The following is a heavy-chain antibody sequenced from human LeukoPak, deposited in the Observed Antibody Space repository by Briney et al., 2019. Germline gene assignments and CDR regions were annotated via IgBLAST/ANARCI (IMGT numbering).Heavy chain of an antibody. D-gene: IGHD2-15*01. Sequence: GGSLRLSCAVSGFTFSRYAMSWVCQAPGKGLEWVSSLSGSGDDTYYADSVKGRFTISRDNSRSTLYLQMNSLRAEDAAVYYCARVRCSPANCYPIWFDPWGQGTLVTVSS. CDR1: GFTFSRYA. V-gene: IGHV3-23*01. J-gene: IGHJ5*02. CDR2: LSGSGDDT. CDR3: ARVRCSPANCYPIWFDP.